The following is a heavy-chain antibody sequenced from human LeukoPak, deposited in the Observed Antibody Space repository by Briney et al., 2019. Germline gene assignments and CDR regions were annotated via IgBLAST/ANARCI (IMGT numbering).Heavy chain of an antibody. Sequence: PSETLSLTCSVSGDSISSSSYYWGWIRQPPGKGLEWIGSIYYSGSTYYNPSLKSRVTISVDTSKNQFSLKLSSVTAADTAVYYCARDLRSENFDYWGQGTLVTVSS. J-gene: IGHJ4*02. CDR2: IYYSGST. CDR3: ARDLRSENFDY. V-gene: IGHV4-39*01. CDR1: GDSISSSSYY.